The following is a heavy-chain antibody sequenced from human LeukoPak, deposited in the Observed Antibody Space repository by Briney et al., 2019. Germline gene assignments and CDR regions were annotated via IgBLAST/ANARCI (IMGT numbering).Heavy chain of an antibody. CDR2: ISSSSSYI. CDR1: GFTFSSYS. V-gene: IGHV3-21*01. Sequence: GGSLRLSCAASGFTFSSYSMNWVRQAPGKGLEWVSYISSSSSYIYYADSVKGRFTISRDNAKNSLYLQMNSLRAEDTAVYYCARPGATYYNAFDIWGQGTMVTVSS. J-gene: IGHJ3*02. D-gene: IGHD1-26*01. CDR3: ARPGATYYNAFDI.